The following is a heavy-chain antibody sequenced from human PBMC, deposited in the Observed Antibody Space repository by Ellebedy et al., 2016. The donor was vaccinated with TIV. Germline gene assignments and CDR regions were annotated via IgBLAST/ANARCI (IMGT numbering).Heavy chain of an antibody. D-gene: IGHD1-26*01. J-gene: IGHJ4*02. V-gene: IGHV4-39*07. CDR3: ASEWELLSMGMQPFDY. CDR2: IYYSGST. Sequence: SETLSLXXTVSGGSISSSSYYWGWIRQPPGKGLEWIGSIYYSGSTYYNPSLKSRVTISVDTSKNQFSLKLSSVTAADTAVYYCASEWELLSMGMQPFDYWGQGTLVTVSS. CDR1: GGSISSSSYY.